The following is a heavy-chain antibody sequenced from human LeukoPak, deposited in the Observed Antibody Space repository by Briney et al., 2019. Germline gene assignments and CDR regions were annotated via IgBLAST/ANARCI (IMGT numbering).Heavy chain of an antibody. D-gene: IGHD4-11*01. CDR1: GFTFSNYS. CDR3: ARDSQSYSHYYYGMDV. V-gene: IGHV3-21*01. CDR2: ISSSSSYI. Sequence: GGSLRLSCAASGFTFSNYSMNWVRQAPGKGLEWVSSISSSSSYIYYADSVKGRFTISRDNAKNSLYLQMNSLRAEDTAAYYCARDSQSYSHYYYGMDVWGQGTTVTVSS. J-gene: IGHJ6*02.